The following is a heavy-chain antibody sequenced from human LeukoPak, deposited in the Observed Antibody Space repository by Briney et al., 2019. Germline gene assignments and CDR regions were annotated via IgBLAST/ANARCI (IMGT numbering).Heavy chain of an antibody. V-gene: IGHV3-73*01. D-gene: IGHD3-10*01. CDR3: TRHSTVRGVTKYNWFDP. Sequence: GGSLRLSCAASGFTFSGSAMHWVRQASGKGLEGVGRIRSKANSYATAYAASVKGRFTISRDDSKNTAYLQMNSLKTEDTAVYYCTRHSTVRGVTKYNWFDPWGQGTLVTVSS. J-gene: IGHJ5*02. CDR1: GFTFSGSA. CDR2: IRSKANSYAT.